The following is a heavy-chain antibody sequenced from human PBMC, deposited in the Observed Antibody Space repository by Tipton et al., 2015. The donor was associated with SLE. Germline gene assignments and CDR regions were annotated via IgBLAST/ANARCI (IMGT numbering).Heavy chain of an antibody. D-gene: IGHD6-19*01. CDR2: IYYSGST. CDR3: ARAMAGTFDY. Sequence: LSLTCTVSGGSIRSHYWSWIRPPPGKGLEWSGYIYYSGSTYYNPSLQSRVTISVDTSKNQFSLKLSSVTAADTAVYYCARAMAGTFDYWGQGTLVTVSS. V-gene: IGHV4-59*11. J-gene: IGHJ4*02. CDR1: GGSIRSHY.